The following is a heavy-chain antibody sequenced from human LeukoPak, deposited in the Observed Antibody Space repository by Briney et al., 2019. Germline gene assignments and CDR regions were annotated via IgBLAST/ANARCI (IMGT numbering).Heavy chain of an antibody. V-gene: IGHV3-21*01. CDR3: ARGESSGAFDY. CDR1: GFTFSSYS. Sequence: GSLRLSCAASGFTFSSYSMNWVRQAPGKGLEWVSSISSSSSYIYYADSVKGRFTISRDNAKKSLYLQMNSLRAEDTAVYYCARGESSGAFDYWGQGTLVTVSS. D-gene: IGHD3-10*01. CDR2: ISSSSSYI. J-gene: IGHJ4*02.